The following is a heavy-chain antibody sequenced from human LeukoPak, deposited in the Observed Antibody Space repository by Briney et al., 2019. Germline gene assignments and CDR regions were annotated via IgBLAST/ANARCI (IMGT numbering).Heavy chain of an antibody. Sequence: PGGSLRLSCAASGFTFSSYALSWVRQAPGRGLEWVSTIGGSGNSTYYADSVKGRFTTSRDNSRNTLYLQMNSLRAEDTAVYYCAKVGYVIQSITRAGSFFFDYWGQGTLVTVSS. CDR2: IGGSGNST. CDR3: AKVGYVIQSITRAGSFFFDY. V-gene: IGHV3-23*01. CDR1: GFTFSSYA. J-gene: IGHJ4*02. D-gene: IGHD6-13*01.